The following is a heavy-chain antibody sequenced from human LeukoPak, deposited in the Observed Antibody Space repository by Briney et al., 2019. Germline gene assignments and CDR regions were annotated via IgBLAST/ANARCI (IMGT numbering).Heavy chain of an antibody. J-gene: IGHJ4*02. CDR1: GGSISSYY. V-gene: IGHV4-59*01. Sequence: PSETLSLTCSVSGGSISSYYWSWIRQPPGKGLEWIGYIYYSGSTDYNPSLKSRVTISVDMSKNQFSLKLSSVTAADTALYYCARGASSWSAPLDSWGQGTLVTVSP. D-gene: IGHD6-6*01. CDR3: ARGASSWSAPLDS. CDR2: IYYSGST.